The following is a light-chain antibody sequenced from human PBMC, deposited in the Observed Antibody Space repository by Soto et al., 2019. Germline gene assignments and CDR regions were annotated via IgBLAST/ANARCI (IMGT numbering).Light chain of an antibody. CDR1: QSVDNY. CDR3: LQANRGPLS. CDR2: DAS. Sequence: EIVLTQYPATLSFSDRAIATLSFRASQSVDNYLAWYQQKPGQAPRLLIYDASNRATGIPARFSGSGSGTDFTLTISSLEPEDFAIYYCLQANRGPLSFGQGTLLEIK. V-gene: IGKV3-11*01. J-gene: IGKJ5*01.